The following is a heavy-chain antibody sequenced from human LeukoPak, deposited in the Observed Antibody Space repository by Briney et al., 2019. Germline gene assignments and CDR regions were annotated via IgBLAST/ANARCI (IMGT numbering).Heavy chain of an antibody. D-gene: IGHD5-18*01. V-gene: IGHV1-69*04. CDR1: GYAFTGYY. CDR3: ARGGYSYGFFDY. J-gene: IGHJ4*02. Sequence: SVKVSCKASGYAFTGYYFHWARQAPGQGLEWMGRIIPILGIANYAQKFQGRVTITADKSTSTAYMELSSLRSEDTAVYYCARGGYSYGFFDYWGQGTLVTVSS. CDR2: IIPILGIA.